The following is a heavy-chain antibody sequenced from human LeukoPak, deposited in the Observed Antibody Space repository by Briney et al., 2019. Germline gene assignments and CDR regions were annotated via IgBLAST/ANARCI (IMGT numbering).Heavy chain of an antibody. V-gene: IGHV3-23*01. Sequence: GGSLRLSCAASGFTFSRYAMSWVRQAPGKGLEWVSAISGSGGSTYYADSVKGRFTISRDNSKNTLYLQMNSLRAEDTAVYYCAKLTFTMIVVVNDFDYWGQGTLVTVSS. CDR3: AKLTFTMIVVVNDFDY. D-gene: IGHD3-22*01. CDR2: ISGSGGST. J-gene: IGHJ4*02. CDR1: GFTFSRYA.